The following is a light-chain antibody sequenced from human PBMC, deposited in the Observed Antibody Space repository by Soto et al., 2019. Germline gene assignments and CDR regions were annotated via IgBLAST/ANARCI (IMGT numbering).Light chain of an antibody. CDR2: EGS. Sequence: QSALTQPASVSGSPGQSITISCTGTSSDVGTYNLVSWFQQHSGKAPKLMIYEGSRRPSGVSNRFSGSKSGNTASLIISGLQAEDETDYYCCSYAGSGTYAFGTGTKLTVL. V-gene: IGLV2-23*01. CDR3: CSYAGSGTYA. J-gene: IGLJ1*01. CDR1: SSDVGTYNL.